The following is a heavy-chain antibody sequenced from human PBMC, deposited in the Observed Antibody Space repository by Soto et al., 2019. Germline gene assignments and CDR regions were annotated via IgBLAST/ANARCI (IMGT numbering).Heavy chain of an antibody. CDR3: ARDGASGYAYNWFDP. V-gene: IGHV1-18*01. J-gene: IGHJ5*02. CDR2: ISAYNGNT. CDR1: GYTFTSYG. D-gene: IGHD3-22*01. Sequence: ASVKVSCKASGYTFTSYGISWVRQAPGQGLERMGWISAYNGNTNYAQKLQGRVTMTTDTSTSTAYMELRSLRSDDTAVYYCARDGASGYAYNWFDPWGQGTLVTVSS.